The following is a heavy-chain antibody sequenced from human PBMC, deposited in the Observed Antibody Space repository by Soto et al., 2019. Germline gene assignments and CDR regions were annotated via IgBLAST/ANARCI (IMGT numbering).Heavy chain of an antibody. V-gene: IGHV1-69*02. D-gene: IGHD3-9*01. CDR1: GGTFSSYT. CDR3: AIYDILTGYYPNWFDP. Sequence: ASVKVSCKASGGTFSSYTISWVRQAPGQGLEWMGRIIPILGIANYAQKFQGRVTITADKSTSTAYMELSSLRSEDTAVYYCAIYDILTGYYPNWFDPWGQGTLVTVSS. J-gene: IGHJ5*02. CDR2: IIPILGIA.